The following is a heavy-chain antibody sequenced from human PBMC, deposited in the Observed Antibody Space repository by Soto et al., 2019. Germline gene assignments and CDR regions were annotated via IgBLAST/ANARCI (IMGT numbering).Heavy chain of an antibody. D-gene: IGHD5-12*01. CDR3: ARDRGYSGYVRCYYYYMDV. J-gene: IGHJ6*03. CDR2: INAGNGNT. V-gene: IGHV1-3*01. CDR1: GYTFTSYA. Sequence: ASVKVSCKASGYTFTSYAMHWVRQAPGQRLEWMGWINAGNGNTKYSQKFQGRVTITRDTSASTAYMELSSLRSEDTAVYYCARDRGYSGYVRCYYYYMDVWDKGTTVTLSS.